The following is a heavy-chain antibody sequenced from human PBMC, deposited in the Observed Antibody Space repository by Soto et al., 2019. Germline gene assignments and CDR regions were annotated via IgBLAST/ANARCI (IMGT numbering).Heavy chain of an antibody. CDR3: ARALPGYCSGGSCYEYYYYYMDV. V-gene: IGHV4-30-4*08. Sequence: SGTLSLTCTVSGGAISSGGYYWSWIRQPPGKGLEWIGYIYYSGPTYYNPSLKSRVTISVDTSKSQFSLKLSSVTAADTAVYYCARALPGYCSGGSCYEYYYYYMDVWGKGTTVTVSS. CDR1: GGAISSGGYY. D-gene: IGHD2-15*01. CDR2: IYYSGPT. J-gene: IGHJ6*03.